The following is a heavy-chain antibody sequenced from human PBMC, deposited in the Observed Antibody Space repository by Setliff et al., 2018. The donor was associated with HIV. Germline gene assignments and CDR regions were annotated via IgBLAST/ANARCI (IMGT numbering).Heavy chain of an antibody. CDR3: ARGHYFKDV. V-gene: IGHV3-48*03. CDR2: ISGSGSAM. Sequence: LRLSCAASGFTFSSYEMNWVRQAPGKGLEWVSYISGSGSAMYYADSVEGRFTISRDNAKNSLYLQMNSLRAEDTAVYHCARGHYFKDVWGQGTTVTVSS. D-gene: IGHD3-22*01. J-gene: IGHJ6*02. CDR1: GFTFSSYE.